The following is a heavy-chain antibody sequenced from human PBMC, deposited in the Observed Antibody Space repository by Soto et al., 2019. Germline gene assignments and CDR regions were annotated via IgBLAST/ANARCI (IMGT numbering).Heavy chain of an antibody. V-gene: IGHV1-46*03. CDR3: AQGSSWGTYYFDY. Sequence: GASVKVSCKASGYTFTXYYMHWVRQAPGQGLEWMGIINPSGDSTSYAQKFQGRVTMTRDTSTSTVYMELSSLRSEDTAVYYCAQGSSWGTYYFDYWGQGTLVTVSS. CDR1: GYTFTXYY. CDR2: INPSGDST. D-gene: IGHD6-13*01. J-gene: IGHJ4*02.